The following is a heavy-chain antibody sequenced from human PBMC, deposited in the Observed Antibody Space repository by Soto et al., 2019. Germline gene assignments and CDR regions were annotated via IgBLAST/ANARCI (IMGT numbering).Heavy chain of an antibody. J-gene: IGHJ6*02. CDR2: ISAYNGNT. D-gene: IGHD3-3*01. V-gene: IGHV1-18*01. CDR3: ARDGPYDFWSGYYIGYYYYGMDV. CDR1: GYTFTSYG. Sequence: GAAVKVSCKACGYTFTSYGISGVRQAPGQGLEWMGWISAYNGNTNYAQKLQGRVTMTTDTSTSTAYMELRSLRSDDTAVYYCARDGPYDFWSGYYIGYYYYGMDVWGQGTTVTVSS.